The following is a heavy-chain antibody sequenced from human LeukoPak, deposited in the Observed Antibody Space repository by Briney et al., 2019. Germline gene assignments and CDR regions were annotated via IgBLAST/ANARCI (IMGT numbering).Heavy chain of an antibody. CDR1: GYTFTSYG. Sequence: ASVKVSCKASGYTFTSYGISWVRQAPGQGLEWMGWISAYNGNTNYAQKLQGRVTMTTDTSTSTAYMELRGLRSDDTAVYYCARDLITIFGVVITRYGMDVWGQGTTVTVSS. J-gene: IGHJ6*02. D-gene: IGHD3-3*01. V-gene: IGHV1-18*01. CDR2: ISAYNGNT. CDR3: ARDLITIFGVVITRYGMDV.